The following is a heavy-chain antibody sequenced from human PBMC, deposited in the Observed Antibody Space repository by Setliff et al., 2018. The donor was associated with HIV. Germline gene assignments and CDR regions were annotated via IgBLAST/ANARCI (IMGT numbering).Heavy chain of an antibody. CDR3: TRRYCTSTSCSSPYDY. CDR1: GFIFSSYS. D-gene: IGHD2-2*01. J-gene: IGHJ4*02. CDR2: ISPDSTYI. V-gene: IGHV3-21*01. Sequence: GGSLRLSCAASGFIFSSYSMNWVRQAPGKGLEWVPSISPDSTYIYYADSVKGRFTISRDNAKNSLYLQMNSLRAEDTAVYYCTRRYCTSTSCSSPYDYWGRGTLVTVSS.